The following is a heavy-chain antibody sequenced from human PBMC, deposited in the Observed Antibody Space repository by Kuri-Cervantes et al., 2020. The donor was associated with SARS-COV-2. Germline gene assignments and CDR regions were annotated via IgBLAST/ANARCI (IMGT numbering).Heavy chain of an antibody. CDR3: ARKGVVVPTPVDYYYAMDV. Sequence: ASVKVSCKASGYSLTNYDMIWARQAPGQGLEWMGWIGTNNGNKVYAQKFQGRVTMTTDTSTNTASMELTSLGSDDTAVYYCARKGVVVPTPVDYYYAMDVWGQGTTVTVSS. J-gene: IGHJ6*02. V-gene: IGHV1-18*01. D-gene: IGHD2-2*01. CDR1: GYSLTNYD. CDR2: IGTNNGNK.